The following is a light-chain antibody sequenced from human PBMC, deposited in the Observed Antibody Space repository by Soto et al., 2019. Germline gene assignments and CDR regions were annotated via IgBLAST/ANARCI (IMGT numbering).Light chain of an antibody. V-gene: IGKV2-30*01. Sequence: PXXXPVXXGXPASXSXRSSQXLXXXXXXXYLNWFQQRPGQSPRRLIYKVSDRDSGVPXXXXXXXXXXXXXLKISRVETEDVGVYYCMQGTHWPWTFGQGTKVXXK. CDR3: MQGTHWPWT. J-gene: IGKJ1*01. CDR1: QXLXXXXXXXY. CDR2: KVS.